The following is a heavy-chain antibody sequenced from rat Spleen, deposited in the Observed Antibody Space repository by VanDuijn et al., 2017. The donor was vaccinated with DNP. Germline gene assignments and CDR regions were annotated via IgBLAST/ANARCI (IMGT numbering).Heavy chain of an antibody. CDR3: ARWPGYNPPYAMDA. CDR1: GYSISSSYR. CDR2: INSAGST. V-gene: IGHV3-3*01. J-gene: IGHJ4*01. D-gene: IGHD1-4*01. Sequence: EVQLQESGPGLVKPSQSLSLTCSVTGYSISSSYRWSWIRKFPGNKLEWMVYINSAGSTDYNPSLKGRGSITRDTSKNQFFLQVNSVTTEDTATYYCARWPGYNPPYAMDAWGQGTSVTVSS.